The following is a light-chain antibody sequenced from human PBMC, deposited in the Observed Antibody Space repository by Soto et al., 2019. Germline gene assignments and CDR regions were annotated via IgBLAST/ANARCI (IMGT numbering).Light chain of an antibody. J-gene: IGKJ1*01. Sequence: EIVLTQSPGALSLSPGERATLSCRASQSVSSSYLAWYQQKPGQAPRLLIYGASSRATGSPDRFSGSGSGTDFTLTISRLEPEDFAVYYCQQYGNSPPWTFGEGTKVEI. CDR3: QQYGNSPPWT. CDR1: QSVSSSY. V-gene: IGKV3-20*01. CDR2: GAS.